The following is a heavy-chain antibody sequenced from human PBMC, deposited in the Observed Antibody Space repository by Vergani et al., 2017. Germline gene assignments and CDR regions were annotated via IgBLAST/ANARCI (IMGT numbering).Heavy chain of an antibody. CDR2: ISSSGSTI. CDR1: GFTFSDYY. J-gene: IGHJ6*02. D-gene: IGHD2-2*01. V-gene: IGHV3-11*01. CDR3: ARDSDIVVVPADYYYYYGMDV. Sequence: QVQLVESGGGLVKPGGSLRLSCAASGFTFSDYYMSWIRQAPGKGLEWVSYISSSGSTIYYADSVKGRFTISRDKAKNSLYLQMNSLRAEDTAVYYCARDSDIVVVPADYYYYYGMDVWGQGTTVTVSS.